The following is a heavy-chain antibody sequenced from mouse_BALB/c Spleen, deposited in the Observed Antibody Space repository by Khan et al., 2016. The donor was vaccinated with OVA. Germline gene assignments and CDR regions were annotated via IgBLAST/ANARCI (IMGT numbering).Heavy chain of an antibody. Sequence: EVELVESGGGLVKPGGSLKLSCSASGFTFSSYAMSWVRQTPEKRLVLVATISSGGHYTFYPDSVKGRFTISRDNARNTLYLQMSSLRSEDTAMYYCARSLVDYYAMDYWGQGTSVTVSS. CDR3: ARSLVDYYAMDY. D-gene: IGHD2-2*01. CDR1: GFTFSSYA. CDR2: ISSGGHYT. J-gene: IGHJ4*01. V-gene: IGHV5-9-3*01.